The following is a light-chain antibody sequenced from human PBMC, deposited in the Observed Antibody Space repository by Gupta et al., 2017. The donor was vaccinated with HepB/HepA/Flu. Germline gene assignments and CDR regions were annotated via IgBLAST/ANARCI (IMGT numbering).Light chain of an antibody. V-gene: IGLV2-23*01. Sequence: QSALTQPASVSGSPGPSITISCTGTSSDVGSYNLVSWYQQHPGKAHKLMIYEGSKRSSGVSNRFSGSKSGNTASLTISGHQGEDEADYYCCAYAGSDTVVFGGGTKLTVL. CDR3: CAYAGSDTVV. CDR1: SSDVGSYNL. J-gene: IGLJ3*02. CDR2: EGS.